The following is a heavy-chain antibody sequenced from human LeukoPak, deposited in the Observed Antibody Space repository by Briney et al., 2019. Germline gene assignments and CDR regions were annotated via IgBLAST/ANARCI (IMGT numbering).Heavy chain of an antibody. Sequence: PGGSLRLSCAGSGFTVSNNYMSWVRQAPGKGLEWVSVIYGGRNNTVYADSVKGRFTISRDNSRNTIYLQIDSLRAEDTATYYCAREFRQTYSSGWSLDYWGQGTLVTVSS. D-gene: IGHD6-19*01. V-gene: IGHV3-53*01. CDR1: GFTVSNNY. CDR2: IYGGRNNT. CDR3: AREFRQTYSSGWSLDY. J-gene: IGHJ4*02.